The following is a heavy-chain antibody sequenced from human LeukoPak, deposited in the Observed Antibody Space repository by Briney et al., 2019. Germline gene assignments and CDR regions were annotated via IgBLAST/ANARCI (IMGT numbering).Heavy chain of an antibody. J-gene: IGHJ4*02. D-gene: IGHD3-10*01. CDR1: GYTFTGDY. CDR2: INPNNGDT. V-gene: IGHV1-2*02. CDR3: AREASGSYYSFFLDY. Sequence: ASVKVSCKASGYTFTGDYVHWVRRAPGQGLEWMAWINPNNGDTNSAQKFQGRVAITRDTSISTVYMELSRLTSDDTAVYYCAREASGSYYSFFLDYWGQGTLVAVSS.